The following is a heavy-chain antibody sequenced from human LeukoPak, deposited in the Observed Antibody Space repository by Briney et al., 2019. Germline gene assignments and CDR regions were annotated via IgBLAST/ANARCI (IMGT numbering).Heavy chain of an antibody. D-gene: IGHD3-16*01. Sequence: SETLSLTCTVSGYSISSGYYWGWLRQPPGKGLEWIGSIYHSGSTYYNPSLKSRVTISVDTSKNQFSLKLSSVTAADTAVYYCARGTGESPPRLYRYYYYYYMDVWGKGTTVTVSS. CDR3: ARGTGESPPRLYRYYYYYYMDV. CDR1: GYSISSGYY. V-gene: IGHV4-38-2*02. CDR2: IYHSGST. J-gene: IGHJ6*03.